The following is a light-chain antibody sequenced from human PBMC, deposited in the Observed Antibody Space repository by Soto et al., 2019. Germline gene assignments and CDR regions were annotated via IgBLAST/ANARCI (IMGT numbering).Light chain of an antibody. CDR3: SSYAGSNNVV. Sequence: QSVLSQPPSASGSPGQSVTISCTGTSSDVGGYNYVSWYQQDPGKAPKLMIYEVSKRPSGVPDRFSGSKSGNTASLTVSGLQAEYDSDYYFSSYAGSNNVVFGGGTKLTVL. V-gene: IGLV2-8*01. CDR1: SSDVGGYNY. J-gene: IGLJ2*01. CDR2: EVS.